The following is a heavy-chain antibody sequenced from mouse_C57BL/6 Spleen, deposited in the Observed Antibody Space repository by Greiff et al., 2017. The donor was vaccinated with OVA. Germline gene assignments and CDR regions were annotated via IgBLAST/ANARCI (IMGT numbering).Heavy chain of an antibody. Sequence: QVQLKESGAELVMPGASVKLSCKASGYTFTSYWMHWVKQRPGQGLEWIGEIDPSDSYTNYNQKFKGKSTLTVDKSSSTAYMQLSSLTSEDSAVYYCARAYGSSPAWFAYWGQGTLVTVSA. D-gene: IGHD1-1*01. V-gene: IGHV1-69*01. CDR1: GYTFTSYW. J-gene: IGHJ3*01. CDR2: IDPSDSYT. CDR3: ARAYGSSPAWFAY.